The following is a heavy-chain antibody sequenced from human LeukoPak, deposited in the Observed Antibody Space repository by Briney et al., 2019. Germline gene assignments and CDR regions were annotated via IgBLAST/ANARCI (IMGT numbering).Heavy chain of an antibody. D-gene: IGHD2-15*01. CDR2: INPSGGST. CDR3: ARAGAVVDNWFDP. J-gene: IGHJ5*02. Sequence: ASVKVSCKASGYTFTNYYLHWVRQAPGQGLEWMAMINPSGGSTTYAQKFQGRVTMTRDTSTSTVYMELSSLRYDDTVVYYCARAGAVVDNWFDPWGQGTLVTVSS. V-gene: IGHV1-46*01. CDR1: GYTFTNYY.